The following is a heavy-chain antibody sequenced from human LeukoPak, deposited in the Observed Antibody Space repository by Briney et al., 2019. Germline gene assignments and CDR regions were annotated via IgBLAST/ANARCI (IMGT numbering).Heavy chain of an antibody. J-gene: IGHJ3*02. Sequence: PGGSLRLSCAASGFTFSSYWVSWVRQAPGKGLEWVANIKQDGSEKYYVDSVKGRFTISRDNAKNSLYLQMNSLRAEDTAVYYCARSIIDAFDIWGQGTMVTVSS. CDR1: GFTFSSYW. CDR3: ARSIIDAFDI. V-gene: IGHV3-7*01. CDR2: IKQDGSEK. D-gene: IGHD3-16*01.